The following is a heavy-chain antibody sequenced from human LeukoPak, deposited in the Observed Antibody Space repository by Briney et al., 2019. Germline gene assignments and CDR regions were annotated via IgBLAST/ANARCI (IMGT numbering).Heavy chain of an antibody. Sequence: SETLSLTCTVSGGSISSYYWSWIRQPPGKGLEWIGYIYYSGSTNYNPSLKSRVTISVDTSKNQFSLKLSSVTAADTAVYYCARVRRSYYYYMDVWGKGTTVTVSS. CDR3: ARVRRSYYYYMDV. V-gene: IGHV4-59*08. CDR2: IYYSGST. J-gene: IGHJ6*03. CDR1: GGSISSYY.